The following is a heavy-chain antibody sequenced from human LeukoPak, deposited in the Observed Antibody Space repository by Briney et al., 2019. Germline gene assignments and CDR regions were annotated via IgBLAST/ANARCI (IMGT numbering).Heavy chain of an antibody. CDR3: ARQGIAVAGTPLDNWFDP. J-gene: IGHJ5*02. CDR2: IYYSGST. V-gene: IGHV4-59*08. CDR1: GGSISSYY. D-gene: IGHD6-19*01. Sequence: KPSETLSLTCTVSGGSISSYYWSWIRQPPGKGLEWIGYIYYSGSTHYNPSLKSRVTISVDTSKNQFSLKLSSVTAADTAVYYCARQGIAVAGTPLDNWFDPWGQGTLVTVSS.